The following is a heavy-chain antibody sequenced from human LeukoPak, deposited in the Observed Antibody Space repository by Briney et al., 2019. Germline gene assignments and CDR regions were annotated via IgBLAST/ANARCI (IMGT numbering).Heavy chain of an antibody. CDR2: IYTSGST. J-gene: IGHJ3*02. CDR1: GGSISSYY. V-gene: IGHV4-4*07. D-gene: IGHD3-22*01. CDR3: ARGLFSHYYDSSGYSTHDAFDI. Sequence: SETLSLTCTVSGGSISSYYWSWIRQPAGKGLEWIGRIYTSGSTNYNPSLKSRVTMSVDTSKNQFSLKLSSVTAADTAVYYCARGLFSHYYDSSGYSTHDAFDIWGQGTMLTVSS.